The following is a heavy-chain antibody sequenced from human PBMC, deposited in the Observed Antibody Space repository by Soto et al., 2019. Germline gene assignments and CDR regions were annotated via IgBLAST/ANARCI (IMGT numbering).Heavy chain of an antibody. Sequence: PGGSLRLSCAASGFTFSSYAMSWVRQAPGKGLEWVSAISGSGGSTYYADSVKGRFTISRDNSKSTLYLQMNSLRAEDTAVYYCAGTYCTNGVCYNYYYYMDVWGKGTTVTVSS. D-gene: IGHD2-8*01. CDR2: ISGSGGST. J-gene: IGHJ6*03. CDR3: AGTYCTNGVCYNYYYYMDV. CDR1: GFTFSSYA. V-gene: IGHV3-23*01.